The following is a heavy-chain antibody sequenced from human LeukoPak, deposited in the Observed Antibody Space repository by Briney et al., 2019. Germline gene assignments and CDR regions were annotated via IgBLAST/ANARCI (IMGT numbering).Heavy chain of an antibody. Sequence: GASVKVSCKASGGTFSSYAISWVRQAPGQGLEWMGGIIPNFGTANYAQKFQGRVTITADESTSTAYMELSSLRSEDTAVYYCARDPLARYCSSTSCFTDEIYYYYYGMDVWGQGTTVTVSS. D-gene: IGHD2-2*01. CDR1: GGTFSSYA. CDR2: IIPNFGTA. CDR3: ARDPLARYCSSTSCFTDEIYYYYYGMDV. V-gene: IGHV1-69*13. J-gene: IGHJ6*02.